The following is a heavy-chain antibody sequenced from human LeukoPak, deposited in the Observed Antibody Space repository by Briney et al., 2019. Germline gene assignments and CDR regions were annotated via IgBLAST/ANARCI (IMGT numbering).Heavy chain of an antibody. V-gene: IGHV4-38-2*02. CDR2: IYHSGST. CDR1: GYSISSGYY. J-gene: IGHJ5*02. Sequence: SETLSLTCIVSGYSISSGYYWGWIRQPPGKGLEWVGSIYHSGSTYYNPSLKSRVTISVDTSKNQFSPKLSSVTAADTAVYYCARGRGFNWFDPWGQGTLVTVSS. D-gene: IGHD5-12*01. CDR3: ARGRGFNWFDP.